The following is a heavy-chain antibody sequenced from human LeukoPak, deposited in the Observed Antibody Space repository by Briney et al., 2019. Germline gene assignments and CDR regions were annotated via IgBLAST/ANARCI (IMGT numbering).Heavy chain of an antibody. J-gene: IGHJ4*02. CDR2: IRYDGSNK. V-gene: IGHV3-30*02. CDR3: VISGWYPNYFDY. CDR1: GFTFSSYG. D-gene: IGHD6-19*01. Sequence: GGSLRLSCAASGFTFSSYGMHWVRQAPGKGLEWVAFIRYDGSNKYYADSVKGRFTISRDNSKNTLYLQMNSLRAEDTAVYYCVISGWYPNYFDYWGQRALVTVSS.